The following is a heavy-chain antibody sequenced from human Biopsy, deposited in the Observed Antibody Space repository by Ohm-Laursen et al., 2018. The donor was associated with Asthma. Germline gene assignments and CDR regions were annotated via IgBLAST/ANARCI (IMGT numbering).Heavy chain of an antibody. CDR1: GYTFNSAG. V-gene: IGHV1-18*01. CDR2: ISVYNGNT. D-gene: IGHD3-10*01. CDR3: ARAVDYSHYYGIDV. Sequence: ASEKASCKSSGYTFNSAGITWARQAPGQGLEWMGWISVYNGNTKVAQKLQDRVTMIKDTSTSTAYMELRSLRSDDTAVYFCARAVDYSHYYGIDVWGQGTTVTVS. J-gene: IGHJ6*02.